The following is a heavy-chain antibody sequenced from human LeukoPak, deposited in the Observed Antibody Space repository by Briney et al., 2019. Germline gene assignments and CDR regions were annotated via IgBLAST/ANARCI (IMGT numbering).Heavy chain of an antibody. CDR1: GYTFTSYG. CDR2: ISAYNGNT. Sequence: GASVKVSCKASGYTFTSYGISWLRQAPGQGLEWMGWISAYNGNTNYAQKLQGRVTMTTDTSTSTAYMELRSLRSDDTAVYYCARDDVVVPAALTYYYGMDVWGQGTTVTVSS. V-gene: IGHV1-18*01. D-gene: IGHD2-2*01. J-gene: IGHJ6*02. CDR3: ARDDVVVPAALTYYYGMDV.